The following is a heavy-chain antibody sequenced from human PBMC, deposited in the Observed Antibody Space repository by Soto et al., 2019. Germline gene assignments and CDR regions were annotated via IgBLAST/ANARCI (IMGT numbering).Heavy chain of an antibody. CDR1: GFDFNNYG. Sequence: GGSLRLSCAVSGFDFNNYGINWVRQAPGKGLEWVSSVSKSDYTYYSDSVKGRFTISRDNAKNSVSLQMNTLRAEDTAVYYCAREDSIIIAAVSDFWGQGTLVTVSS. CDR2: VSKSDYT. D-gene: IGHD3-22*01. J-gene: IGHJ4*02. V-gene: IGHV3-21*01. CDR3: AREDSIIIAAVSDF.